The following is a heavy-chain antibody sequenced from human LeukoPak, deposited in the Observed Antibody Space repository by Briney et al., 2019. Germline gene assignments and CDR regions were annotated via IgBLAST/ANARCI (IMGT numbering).Heavy chain of an antibody. CDR1: GGSISSYY. D-gene: IGHD3-9*01. CDR2: IYTSGST. Sequence: SETLSLTCTVSGGSISSYYWSWIRQPAGKGLEWIGRIYTSGSTNYNLSLKSRVTMSVDTSKNQFSLKLSSVTAADTAVYYCAREITYYDILTGPAYFDYWGQGTLVTVSS. J-gene: IGHJ4*02. CDR3: AREITYYDILTGPAYFDY. V-gene: IGHV4-4*07.